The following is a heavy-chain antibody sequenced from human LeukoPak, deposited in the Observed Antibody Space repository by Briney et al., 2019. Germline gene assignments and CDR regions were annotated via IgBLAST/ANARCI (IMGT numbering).Heavy chain of an antibody. J-gene: IGHJ4*02. CDR3: AVDWYDSSGYGTFDY. V-gene: IGHV3-23*01. Sequence: GGSLRLSCAASGFSFSSYGMSWVRQGPGKGLEWASTITGSGGNADYADSVKGRFTISRDNSKNTLYLQMHSLRAEDTAVYYCAVDWYDSSGYGTFDYWGQGTLVTVSS. D-gene: IGHD3-22*01. CDR2: ITGSGGNA. CDR1: GFSFSSYG.